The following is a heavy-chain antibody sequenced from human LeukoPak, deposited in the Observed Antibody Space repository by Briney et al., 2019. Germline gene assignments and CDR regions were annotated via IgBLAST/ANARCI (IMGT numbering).Heavy chain of an antibody. D-gene: IGHD2-21*02. CDR2: ISNSGGST. J-gene: IGHJ4*02. Sequence: PGGSLRLSCAAAGFTFSNYAMSWVRQAPGKGLEGVSVISNSGGSTYYADSVKGRFTISRDNSKNALYVQMNSLRGEDTAVYYCAKHWEAFGDSKTDYWGQGTLVTVPS. CDR1: GFTFSNYA. V-gene: IGHV3-23*01. CDR3: AKHWEAFGDSKTDY.